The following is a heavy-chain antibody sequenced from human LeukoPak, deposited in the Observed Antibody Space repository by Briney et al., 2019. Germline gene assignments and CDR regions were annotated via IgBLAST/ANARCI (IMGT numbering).Heavy chain of an antibody. CDR1: GFTVSTNC. D-gene: IGHD1-1*01. Sequence: GGSLRQSCAASGFTVSTNCMIWVRKPPGNGPKQHSVIYNTGSTYSADSVKGRFNISRHNSKNSVYLQMNNLRAEEAAMYYCARVDTTLSYKLDYWGQGTLVSVSS. J-gene: IGHJ4*02. CDR2: IYNTGST. CDR3: ARVDTTLSYKLDY. V-gene: IGHV3-53*04.